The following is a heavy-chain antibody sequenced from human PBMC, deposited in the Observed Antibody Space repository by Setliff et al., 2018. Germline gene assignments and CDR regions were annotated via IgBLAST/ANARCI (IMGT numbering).Heavy chain of an antibody. Sequence: SETLSLTCTVSGASISSGSYYWSWIRQPAGKGLEWLGRIYTSGTTNYSPSFKSRVTISADTSKNQFSLRLRSVTAADTAVYFCARDNTMVGATDYWGLGTLVTVSS. J-gene: IGHJ4*02. V-gene: IGHV4-61*02. D-gene: IGHD1-26*01. CDR2: IYTSGTT. CDR1: GASISSGSYY. CDR3: ARDNTMVGATDY.